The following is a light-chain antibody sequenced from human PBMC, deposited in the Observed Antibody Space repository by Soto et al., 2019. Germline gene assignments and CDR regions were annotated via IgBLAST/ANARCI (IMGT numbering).Light chain of an antibody. CDR1: SSDVGGYNY. V-gene: IGLV2-8*01. J-gene: IGLJ2*01. CDR3: SSYAGSNNFVL. CDR2: EVS. Sequence: QPVLTQPPSASGSPGQSVTISCTGTSSDVGGYNYVSWYQQHPGKAPKLMIYEVSKRPSGVPDRFSGSKSGNTASLTVSGLQAEDEADYYCSSYAGSNNFVLFGGGTQLTVL.